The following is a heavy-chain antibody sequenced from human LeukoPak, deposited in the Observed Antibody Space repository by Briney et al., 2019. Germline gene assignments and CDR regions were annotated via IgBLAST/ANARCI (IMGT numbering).Heavy chain of an antibody. CDR1: GGSISSYY. D-gene: IGHD4-17*01. J-gene: IGHJ6*02. CDR3: ARGDSGDYPDFYYYAMDV. V-gene: IGHV4-59*01. CDR2: IYYSGST. Sequence: SETLSLTCTVSGGSISSYYWSWIRQPPGKGLEWIGYIYYSGSTNYNPSLKSRVTISVDTSKNQFSLKLSSVTAAGTGVYYCARGDSGDYPDFYYYAMDVWGQGTTVTVSS.